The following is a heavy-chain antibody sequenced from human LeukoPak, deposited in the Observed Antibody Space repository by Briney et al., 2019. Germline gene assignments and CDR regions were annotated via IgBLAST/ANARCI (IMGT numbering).Heavy chain of an antibody. CDR2: ISNDGSNK. CDR3: AKIYYYESSGYLDY. CDR1: GFTFSSYG. D-gene: IGHD3-22*01. J-gene: IGHJ4*02. V-gene: IGHV3-30*18. Sequence: GGSVRPSCAASGFTFSSYGMHWVRQAPGKGLEWVAVISNDGSNKYYADSVKGRFTISRDNSKNTLYLQMNSLRPEDTAVYYCAKIYYYESSGYLDYWGQGTLVTVSS.